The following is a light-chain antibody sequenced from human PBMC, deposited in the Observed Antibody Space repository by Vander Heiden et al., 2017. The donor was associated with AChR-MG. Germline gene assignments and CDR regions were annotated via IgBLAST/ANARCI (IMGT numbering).Light chain of an antibody. J-gene: IGKJ1*01. CDR2: WAS. CDR1: QSVLYSSNNKNY. Sequence: DIVMTQSPDSLAGSPGERAPISCKSSQSVLYSSNNKNYLAWYQQKPGQPPKLLISWASTRESGVPDRFSGSGSGTDFTLTISSLQAADVAVYYCQQYYGTPPTFGQGTKVEIK. V-gene: IGKV4-1*01. CDR3: QQYYGTPPT.